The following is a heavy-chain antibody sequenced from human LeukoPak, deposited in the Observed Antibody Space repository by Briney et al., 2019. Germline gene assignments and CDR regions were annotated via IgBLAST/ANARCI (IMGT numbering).Heavy chain of an antibody. CDR3: TRGTGWYLY. CDR1: GGSINNYY. J-gene: IGHJ4*02. Sequence: PSETLPLTCTVSGGSINNYYWSWVRQPPGKGLEWIGYIHYSGTTSYNPSLKSRVTISVDTSKNQFSLKLSSVTAADTALYFCTRGTGWYLYWGQGTLVTVSS. CDR2: IHYSGTT. D-gene: IGHD6-19*01. V-gene: IGHV4-59*01.